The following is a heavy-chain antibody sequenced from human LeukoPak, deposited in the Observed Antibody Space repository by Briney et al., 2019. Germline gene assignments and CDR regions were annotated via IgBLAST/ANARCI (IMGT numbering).Heavy chain of an antibody. V-gene: IGHV3-7*03. J-gene: IGHJ6*02. CDR1: GFTFSNHW. Sequence: PGGSLRLSCAASGFTFSNHWMTWVRQVPGRGPEWVANVNRDGSETYYLDSVKGRFTISKDNAKNSLYLQMNSLRAEDTALYHCARNNGMDVWGQGTTVIVSS. CDR3: ARNNGMDV. CDR2: VNRDGSET.